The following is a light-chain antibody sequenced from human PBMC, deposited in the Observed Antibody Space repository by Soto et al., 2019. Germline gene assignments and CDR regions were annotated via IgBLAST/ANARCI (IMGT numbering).Light chain of an antibody. CDR1: QSVSSY. CDR3: QKRSDGFT. CDR2: DAS. Sequence: EIVLTQSPATLSLSPGERATLSCRASQSVSSYLAWYQQRPGQAPRLLIYDASNRATGIPARFSGSGSGTDFTLTISSLEPENCAVYYCQKRSDGFTFGHGTKVEI. V-gene: IGKV3-11*01. J-gene: IGKJ3*01.